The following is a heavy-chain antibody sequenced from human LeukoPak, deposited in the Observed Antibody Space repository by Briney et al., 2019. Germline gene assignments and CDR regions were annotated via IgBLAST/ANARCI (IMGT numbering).Heavy chain of an antibody. V-gene: IGHV3-23*01. J-gene: IGHJ4*02. CDR1: GSTFSSYA. CDR2: IGGSGSRAGYT. Sequence: GGSLGLSCATAGSTFSSYAMSWVRQAPGRGLEWVSAIGGSGSRAGYTYYADSVKGRFTISRDNSKDTLYLQMNSLRAEDTAIYYCAKVIITGSFPDYFDNWGQGTLVTVSS. CDR3: AKVIITGSFPDYFDN. D-gene: IGHD1-14*01.